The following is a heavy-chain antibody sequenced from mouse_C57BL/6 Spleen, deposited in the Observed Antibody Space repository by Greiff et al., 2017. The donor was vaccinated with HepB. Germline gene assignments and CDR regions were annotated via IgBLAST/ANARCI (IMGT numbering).Heavy chain of an antibody. V-gene: IGHV5-16*01. Sequence: EVKLVESAGGLVQPGSSMKLSCTASGFTFSDYYMAWVRQVPEKGLEWVANINYDGSSTYYLDSLKSRFIISRDNAKNILYLQMSSLKSEDTATYYCARDHGYYYFDYWGQGTTLTVSS. CDR2: INYDGSST. CDR3: ARDHGYYYFDY. D-gene: IGHD2-3*01. J-gene: IGHJ2*01. CDR1: GFTFSDYY.